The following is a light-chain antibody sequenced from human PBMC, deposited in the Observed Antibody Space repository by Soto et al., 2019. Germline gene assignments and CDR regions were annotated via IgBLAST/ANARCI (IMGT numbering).Light chain of an antibody. CDR3: QVWDTSSDHPGV. J-gene: IGLJ1*01. CDR1: TFGRTS. V-gene: IGLV3-21*02. CDR2: DDS. Sequence: SYELTQPPSVSVAPGQTASIACGGSTFGRTSVHWYQQKPGQAPVLVVYDDSDRPSGIPERFSGSNSGNTATLTISRVEAGDEADYYCQVWDTSSDHPGVFGTGTKVTVL.